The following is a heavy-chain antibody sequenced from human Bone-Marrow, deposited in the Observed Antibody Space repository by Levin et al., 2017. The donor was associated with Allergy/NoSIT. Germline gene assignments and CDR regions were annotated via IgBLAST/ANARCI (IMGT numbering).Heavy chain of an antibody. J-gene: IGHJ4*02. V-gene: IGHV4-39*02. CDR2: IYNTGNN. Sequence: SETLSLTCTVSGGSISSSSYHWGWIRQPPGKGLEWIGSIYNTGNNYYNPSLKSRVTISQDTSKNQFALNLSSVTAADTAVYYCARESGDQALDYWGQGILVTVSS. CDR1: GGSISSSSYH. CDR3: ARESGDQALDY. D-gene: IGHD7-27*01.